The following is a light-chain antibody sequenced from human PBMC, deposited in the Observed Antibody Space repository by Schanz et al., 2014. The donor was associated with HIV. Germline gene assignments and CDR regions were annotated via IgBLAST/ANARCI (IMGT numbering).Light chain of an antibody. V-gene: IGLV2-14*02. CDR1: SSDVGSYNL. Sequence: QSALTQPASVSGSPGQSITISCTGTSSDVGSYNLLSWYQQHPGKAPKLMIYEVSKRPSGVSNRFSGSKSGNTASLTISGLQAGDEADYYCGSYSSGDSHWVFGGGTKVTVL. CDR3: GSYSSGDSHWV. CDR2: EVS. J-gene: IGLJ3*02.